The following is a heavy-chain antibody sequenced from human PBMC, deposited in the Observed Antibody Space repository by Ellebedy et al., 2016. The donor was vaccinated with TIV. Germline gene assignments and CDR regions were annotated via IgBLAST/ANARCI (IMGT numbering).Heavy chain of an antibody. J-gene: IGHJ4*02. CDR2: ISGSGGST. D-gene: IGHD3-10*01. CDR3: AREGPMLRGVVDEDF. CDR1: GFTFSSYA. V-gene: IGHV3-23*01. Sequence: GESLKISCAASGFTFSSYAMSWVRQAPGKGLEWVSAISGSGGSTYYADSVKGRFTISRDNTKTSLYLQMNSLRVEDTAVYYCAREGPMLRGVVDEDFWGQGTLVTVSS.